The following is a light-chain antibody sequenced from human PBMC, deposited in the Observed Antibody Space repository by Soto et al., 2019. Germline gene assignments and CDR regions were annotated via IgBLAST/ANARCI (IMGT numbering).Light chain of an antibody. CDR3: QQRSKWPQR. CDR2: DVS. J-gene: IGKJ4*02. Sequence: SVSPVESAPLFCRASQNISNYLIWYQQKPGQAHRLLIYDVSNRATGIPARFSGSGSGTDFTLTICSLEPEDFAVYCCQQRSKWPQRFGERTNVEI. CDR1: QNISNY. V-gene: IGKV3-11*01.